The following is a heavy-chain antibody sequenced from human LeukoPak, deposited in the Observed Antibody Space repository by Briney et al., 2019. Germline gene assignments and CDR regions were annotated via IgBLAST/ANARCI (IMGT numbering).Heavy chain of an antibody. Sequence: PSETLSLTCTVFGGSISSYYWSWIRQPPGKGLEWIGYIYYSGSTNYNPSLKSRVTISVDTSKNQFSLKLSSVTAADTAVYYCAREGLSRDGYNSDYYYYYYMDVWGKGTTVTVSS. V-gene: IGHV4-59*01. CDR3: AREGLSRDGYNSDYYYYYYMDV. CDR1: GGSISSYY. D-gene: IGHD5-24*01. J-gene: IGHJ6*03. CDR2: IYYSGST.